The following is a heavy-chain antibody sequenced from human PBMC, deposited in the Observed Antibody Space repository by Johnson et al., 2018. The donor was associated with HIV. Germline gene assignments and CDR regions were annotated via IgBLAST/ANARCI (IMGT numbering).Heavy chain of an antibody. D-gene: IGHD2/OR15-2a*01. J-gene: IGHJ3*02. Sequence: QVVESGGGLVQPGRSLRLSCAASGFTFDDYAMHWVRQAPGKGLEWVAGISWNRGIKDYADSVRGRFTISRDNAKKSLFLQMNRLKTEDSAVYYCVRVGPTFYYAFDIWGQGTTVTVSS. CDR2: ISWNRGIK. V-gene: IGHV3-9*01. CDR1: GFTFDDYA. CDR3: VRVGPTFYYAFDI.